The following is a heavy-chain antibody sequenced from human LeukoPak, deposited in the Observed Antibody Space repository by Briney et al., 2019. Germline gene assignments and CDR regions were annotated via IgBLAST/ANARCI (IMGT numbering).Heavy chain of an antibody. CDR2: IKQDGSEK. V-gene: IGHV3-7*01. CDR3: AREGPILYSSGWYYFDY. CDR1: GFTFSSYW. Sequence: GGSLRLSCAASGFTFSSYWMSWVRQAPGKGREWVANIKQDGSEKYYVDSVKGRFTISRDNAKNSLYLQMNSLRAEDTAVYYCAREGPILYSSGWYYFDYWGQGTLVTVSS. D-gene: IGHD6-19*01. J-gene: IGHJ4*02.